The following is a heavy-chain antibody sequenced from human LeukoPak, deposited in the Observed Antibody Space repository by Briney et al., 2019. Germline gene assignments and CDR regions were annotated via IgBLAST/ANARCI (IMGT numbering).Heavy chain of an antibody. CDR3: AKEQDNLLLLSHFDS. V-gene: IGHV3-23*01. J-gene: IGHJ4*02. Sequence: GGSLRLSCAASGFTFNNYAMNWVRQTPGKGLQWVSAVSGDGQRTFYADSVKGRFTIFRDNSMNTLSLQMNSVRVEDTAVYYCAKEQDNLLLLSHFDSWGQGILVTVSA. CDR2: VSGDGQRT. CDR1: GFTFNNYA. D-gene: IGHD1-14*01.